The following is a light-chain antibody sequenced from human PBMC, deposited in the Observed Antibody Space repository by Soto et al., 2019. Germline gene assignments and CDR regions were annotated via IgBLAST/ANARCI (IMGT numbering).Light chain of an antibody. CDR3: QQYGTSPSGT. CDR1: QSVSSTY. Sequence: EIVLTQSPGTLSLSPGERATLSCRASQSVSSTYLAWYQQKPGQAPRLLIYGTSSRATGIPDRFSGGGSGTDFTLTISRLEPEDFVVYYCQQYGTSPSGTFGQGTKVDIK. CDR2: GTS. J-gene: IGKJ1*01. V-gene: IGKV3-20*01.